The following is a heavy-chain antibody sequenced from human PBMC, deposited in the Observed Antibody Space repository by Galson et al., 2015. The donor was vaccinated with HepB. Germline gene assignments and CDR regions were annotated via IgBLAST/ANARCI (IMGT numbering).Heavy chain of an antibody. CDR3: ARGYYGGNSVFAFDI. D-gene: IGHD4-23*01. CDR1: GGTFSSYA. Sequence: CKASGGTFSSYAISWVRQAPGQGLEWMGGIIPIFGTANYAQKFQGRVTITADESTSTAYMELSSLRSEDTAVYYCARGYYGGNSVFAFDIWGQGTMVTVSS. V-gene: IGHV1-69*01. CDR2: IIPIFGTA. J-gene: IGHJ3*02.